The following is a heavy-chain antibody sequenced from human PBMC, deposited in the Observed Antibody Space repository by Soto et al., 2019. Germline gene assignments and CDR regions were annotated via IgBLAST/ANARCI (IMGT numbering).Heavy chain of an antibody. J-gene: IGHJ4*02. CDR2: ISGSDGGA. CDR1: ELSSSNHA. Sequence: EVHLLESGGGLVQPGGSLRLSCAASELSSSNHAMTWVRQAPGKGLEWVSGISGSDGGAYYADSVKGRFTISRDNSRSTLYLQMISLRVEDTAVYYCASGGLHGYTNGGLSYFHSWGQGTLVTVSS. CDR3: ASGGLHGYTNGGLSYFHS. D-gene: IGHD5-18*01. V-gene: IGHV3-23*01.